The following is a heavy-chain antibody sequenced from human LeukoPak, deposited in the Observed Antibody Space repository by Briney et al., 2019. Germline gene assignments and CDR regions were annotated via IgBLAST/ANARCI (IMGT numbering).Heavy chain of an antibody. D-gene: IGHD3-16*01. CDR3: ARDQDYVWGSSHIDY. V-gene: IGHV6-1*01. CDR1: GDSVSSNSAA. Sequence: SQTHSLTCAISGDSVSSNSAAWNWIRQSPSRGLEWLGRTYYRSKWYNDYALSVKSRITINPDTSKNQFSLQLNSVTPEDTAVYYCARDQDYVWGSSHIDYWGQGILVTVSS. CDR2: TYYRSKWYN. J-gene: IGHJ4*02.